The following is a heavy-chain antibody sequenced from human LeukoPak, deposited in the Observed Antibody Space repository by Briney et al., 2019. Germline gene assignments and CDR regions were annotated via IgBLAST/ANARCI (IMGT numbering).Heavy chain of an antibody. CDR2: ISHSGSI. CDR3: RLHDFWSGYHDVFDI. CDR1: GGSFSGYY. Sequence: SETLSLNCAVYGGSFSGYYWNWFRQPPGKGLEWIGEISHSGSINYNPSLKSRVTISVDTSKNQFSLKLKFVTAADTAVYYCRLHDFWSGYHDVFDIWGQGTMVTVSS. D-gene: IGHD3-3*01. V-gene: IGHV4-34*01. J-gene: IGHJ3*02.